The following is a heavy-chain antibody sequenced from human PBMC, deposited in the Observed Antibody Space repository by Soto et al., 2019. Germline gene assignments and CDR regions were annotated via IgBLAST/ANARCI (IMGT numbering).Heavy chain of an antibody. J-gene: IGHJ4*02. CDR1: GLIFIDVW. D-gene: IGHD1-1*01. CDR2: IKTKPDDGTI. Sequence: LRVSCAASGLIFIDVWITWVRQAPGKGLEWVGRIKTKPDDGTIDYAAPVRGRFTISRDDSKNTLYLQMTSLTPDDTGVYYCTTSNLGVDFWGPGTLVTVSS. V-gene: IGHV3-15*01. CDR3: TTSNLGVDF.